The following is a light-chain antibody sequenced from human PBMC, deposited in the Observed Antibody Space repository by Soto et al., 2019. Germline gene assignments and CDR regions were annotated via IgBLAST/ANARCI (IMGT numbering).Light chain of an antibody. J-gene: IGKJ4*01. CDR2: APS. CDR1: QSVSSN. Sequence: EIVMTQSPATLSVSPGERASLSCRAIQSVSSNLAWYRQKPGQTPSLLIYAPSTRXXGITARFSGSGSGTEFTLTISSLQSEDFAVYYCQHYNTRPLTFGGGTKVDIK. CDR3: QHYNTRPLT. V-gene: IGKV3-15*01.